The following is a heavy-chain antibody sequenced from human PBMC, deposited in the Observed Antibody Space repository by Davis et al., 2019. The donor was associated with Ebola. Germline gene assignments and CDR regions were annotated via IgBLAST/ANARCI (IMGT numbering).Heavy chain of an antibody. D-gene: IGHD3-10*01. J-gene: IGHJ5*02. Sequence: ASVKVSCKASGYTFTSYGISWVRQAPGQGLEWMGWISAYNGNTNYAQKLQGRVTMTTDTSTSTAYMELRSLRSDDTAVYYCARGITMVQGANWFDPWGQGTLVTASS. CDR1: GYTFTSYG. CDR3: ARGITMVQGANWFDP. V-gene: IGHV1-18*01. CDR2: ISAYNGNT.